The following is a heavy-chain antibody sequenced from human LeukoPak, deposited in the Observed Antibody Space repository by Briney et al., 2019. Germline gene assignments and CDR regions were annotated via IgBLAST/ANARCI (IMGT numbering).Heavy chain of an antibody. CDR3: ARARGYGSFDY. CDR2: ISGSGGST. Sequence: GGSLRLSCAASGFTFSSYAMSWVRQAPGKGLEWVSAISGSGGSTYYADSVKGRFTISRDNSKNTLYLQMNSLRAEDTAAYYCARARGYGSFDYWGQGTLVTVSS. J-gene: IGHJ4*02. CDR1: GFTFSSYA. V-gene: IGHV3-23*01. D-gene: IGHD1-1*01.